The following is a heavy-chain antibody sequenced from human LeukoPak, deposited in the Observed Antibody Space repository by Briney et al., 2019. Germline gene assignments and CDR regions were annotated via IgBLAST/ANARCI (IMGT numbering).Heavy chain of an antibody. J-gene: IGHJ5*02. Sequence: PGGSLRLSCAASGFTFSSYSMNWVRQAPGKGLEWVAVISYDGSNKYYADSVKGRFTISRDNSKNTLYLQMNSLRAEDTAVYYCARDPDDFWSGPLSGWFDPWGQGTLVTVSS. V-gene: IGHV3-30*03. CDR3: ARDPDDFWSGPLSGWFDP. CDR2: ISYDGSNK. D-gene: IGHD3-3*01. CDR1: GFTFSSYS.